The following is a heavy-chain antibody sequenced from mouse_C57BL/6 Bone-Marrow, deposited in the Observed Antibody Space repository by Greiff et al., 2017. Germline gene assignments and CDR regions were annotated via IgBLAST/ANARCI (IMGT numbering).Heavy chain of an antibody. D-gene: IGHD2-4*01. J-gene: IGHJ2*01. CDR2: IYPRSGNT. CDR1: GYTFTSYG. V-gene: IGHV1-81*01. Sequence: QVQLKQSGAELARPGASVKLSCKASGYTFTSYGISWVKQRTGQGLEWIGEIYPRSGNTYYNEKFKGKATLTADKSSSTAYMELRSLTSEDSAVYFCARRRGYDYVPFDYWGQGTTLTVSS. CDR3: ARRRGYDYVPFDY.